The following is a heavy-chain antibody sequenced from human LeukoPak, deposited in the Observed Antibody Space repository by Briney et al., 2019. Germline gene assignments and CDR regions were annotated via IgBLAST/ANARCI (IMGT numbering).Heavy chain of an antibody. Sequence: GGSLRLSCAASGFTFNDYAMHWVRQAPGKGLEWVSLISWDSGNTYYADSVKGRFTISRDNAKNSLYLQMNSLRAEDTAVYYCARMAYRYSGGTYYFDYWGQGTLVTVSS. J-gene: IGHJ4*02. CDR2: ISWDSGNT. V-gene: IGHV3-43D*03. D-gene: IGHD4-11*01. CDR1: GFTFNDYA. CDR3: ARMAYRYSGGTYYFDY.